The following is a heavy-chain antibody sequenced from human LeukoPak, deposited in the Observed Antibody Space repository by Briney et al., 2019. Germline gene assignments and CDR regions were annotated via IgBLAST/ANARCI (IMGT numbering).Heavy chain of an antibody. CDR2: IYYSGST. D-gene: IGHD6-13*01. CDR3: ARGREAADY. J-gene: IGHJ4*02. Sequence: SETLSLTCTISGDSINNYYWGWIRQPPGKGLEWIGYIYYSGSTNYNPSLKSRVTISVDTSKNQFSLKLSSVTAADTAVYYCARGREAADYWGQGTLVTVSS. V-gene: IGHV4-59*01. CDR1: GDSINNYY.